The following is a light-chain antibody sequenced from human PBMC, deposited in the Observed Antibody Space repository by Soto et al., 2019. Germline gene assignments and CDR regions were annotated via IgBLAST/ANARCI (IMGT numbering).Light chain of an antibody. J-gene: IGLJ1*01. CDR3: SSYAGINNLAV. CDR2: EVT. V-gene: IGLV2-8*01. Sequence: QSALTQPPSASGSPGQSVTISCTGTSSDVGGYYSVSWYQQHPGKAPKLMINEVTKRPSGVPDRFSGSKSGSTASLTVSGLQAEDEADYYCSSYAGINNLAVFGTGTKVTVL. CDR1: SSDVGGYYS.